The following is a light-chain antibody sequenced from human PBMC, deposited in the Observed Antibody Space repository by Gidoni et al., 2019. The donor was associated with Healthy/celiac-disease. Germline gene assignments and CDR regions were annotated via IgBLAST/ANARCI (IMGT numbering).Light chain of an antibody. CDR1: SSDVGGYNY. CDR2: DVS. CDR3: SSYTSSSTL. V-gene: IGLV2-14*01. Sequence: QSALTQPASVSGSPGQSITISCTGTSSDVGGYNYVSWYQQHPGKAPKLMIYDVSNRPSGVSNRSSGSKSGTTASLTISGLQAEDEADYYCSSYTSSSTLFGGGTKLTVL. J-gene: IGLJ2*01.